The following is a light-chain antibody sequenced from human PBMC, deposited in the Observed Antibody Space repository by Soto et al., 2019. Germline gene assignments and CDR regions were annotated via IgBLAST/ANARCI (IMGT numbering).Light chain of an antibody. CDR3: TSYTSSSLSV. V-gene: IGLV2-14*01. CDR1: MSDVGGYSY. Sequence: QSPLTQAACVSGSPGQSITISCTGTMSDVGGYSYVSWYQQLPGKAPKLMIYDVSDRPSGVSNRFSGSKSGNTASLTISGLQAEDEADYYCTSYTSSSLSVFGTGTKVTVL. J-gene: IGLJ1*01. CDR2: DVS.